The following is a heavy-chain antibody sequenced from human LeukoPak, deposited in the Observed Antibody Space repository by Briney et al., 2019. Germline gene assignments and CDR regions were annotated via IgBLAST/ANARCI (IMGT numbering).Heavy chain of an antibody. CDR3: ARDNGLQLAFDY. D-gene: IGHD6-13*01. CDR2: IWYDGSNK. CDR1: GFTFSSYG. J-gene: IGHJ4*02. Sequence: PGGSLRLSCAASGFTFSSYGMHWVRQAPGKGLEWVAVIWYDGSNKYYADSVKGRFTISRDNSKNTLYLQMNSLRAEDTAVYYCARDNGLQLAFDYWGQGTLVTVSS. V-gene: IGHV3-33*08.